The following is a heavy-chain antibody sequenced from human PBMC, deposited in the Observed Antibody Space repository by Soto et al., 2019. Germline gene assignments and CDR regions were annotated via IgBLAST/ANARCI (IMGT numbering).Heavy chain of an antibody. D-gene: IGHD5-12*01. CDR3: AKEQALATRFFDY. V-gene: IGHV3-53*01. Sequence: EVQLVESGGGLIQPGGSLRLSCAASGFTVSSSYMNWVRQAPGKGLEWVSVIYADGRTYYADSVKGRFTISRDNSKNMLYLQMNSLRAEDTAVYYCAKEQALATRFFDYWGQGTLVTVSS. CDR1: GFTVSSSY. J-gene: IGHJ4*02. CDR2: IYADGRT.